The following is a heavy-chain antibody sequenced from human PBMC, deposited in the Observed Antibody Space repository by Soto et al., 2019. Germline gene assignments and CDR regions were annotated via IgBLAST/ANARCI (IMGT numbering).Heavy chain of an antibody. CDR1: GGTFSSYA. V-gene: IGHV1-69*13. D-gene: IGHD3-22*01. CDR2: IIPIFGTA. CDR3: ARATDYYDSSGYFGY. J-gene: IGHJ4*02. Sequence: GASVKVSCKASGGTFSSYAISWVRQAPGQGLEWMGGIIPIFGTANYAQKFQGRVTITADESTSTAYMELSSLRSEDTAVYYCARATDYYDSSGYFGYWGQGALLTVSS.